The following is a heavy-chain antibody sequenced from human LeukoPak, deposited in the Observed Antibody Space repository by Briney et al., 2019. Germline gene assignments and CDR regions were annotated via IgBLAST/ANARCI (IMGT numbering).Heavy chain of an antibody. CDR1: GFTFSSYW. Sequence: GGSLRLSCAASGFTFSSYWMSWVRQAPGKGLELVANIKQDGSEKYYVDSVKGRFTISRDNAKNSLYLQMNSLRAEDTAVYYCARAATMVRGVNYYYYYMDVWGKGTTVTISS. CDR2: IKQDGSEK. D-gene: IGHD3-10*01. J-gene: IGHJ6*03. V-gene: IGHV3-7*01. CDR3: ARAATMVRGVNYYYYYMDV.